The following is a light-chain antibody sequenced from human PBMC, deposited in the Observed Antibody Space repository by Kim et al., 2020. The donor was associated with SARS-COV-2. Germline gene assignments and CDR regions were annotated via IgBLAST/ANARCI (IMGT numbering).Light chain of an antibody. V-gene: IGKV3-20*01. CDR1: QSVSRSY. Sequence: SPGERATLSCRASQSVSRSYLAWYQQNPGQAPRLLIYGASSRATGIPDRFSGSGSGTDFTLTISRLEPEDFAVYYCQQYGSSPLTFGGGTKVDIK. CDR2: GAS. CDR3: QQYGSSPLT. J-gene: IGKJ4*01.